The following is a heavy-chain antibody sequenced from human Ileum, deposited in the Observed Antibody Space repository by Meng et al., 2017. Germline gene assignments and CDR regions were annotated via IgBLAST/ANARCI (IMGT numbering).Heavy chain of an antibody. D-gene: IGHD3-10*01. V-gene: IGHV4-34*01. Sequence: QLQTRGAVLLHSAHALSFHCAVYGGSFSVYSCGWIRQRPGQGLEWIGELDHSGSTNYNPSLKSRVTISVDTSKNQFSLNLNSVTAADTAVYYCARGGGPRAYYFDYWGQGALVTVSS. CDR3: ARGGGPRAYYFDY. J-gene: IGHJ4*02. CDR2: LDHSGST. CDR1: GGSFSVYS.